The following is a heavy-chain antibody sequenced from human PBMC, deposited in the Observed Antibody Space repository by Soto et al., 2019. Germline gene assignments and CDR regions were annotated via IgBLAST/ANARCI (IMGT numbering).Heavy chain of an antibody. D-gene: IGHD1-26*01. CDR3: AKDMSRVGATGDFDI. CDR2: INPSGGST. J-gene: IGHJ3*02. CDR1: GYTFTSYD. Sequence: ASVKVSCKASGYTFTSYDINWVRQATGQGLEWMGIINPSGGSTSYAQKFQGRVTMTRETSTSTVYMELSSLRAEDTALYYCAKDMSRVGATGDFDIWGQGTMVTVSS. V-gene: IGHV1-46*01.